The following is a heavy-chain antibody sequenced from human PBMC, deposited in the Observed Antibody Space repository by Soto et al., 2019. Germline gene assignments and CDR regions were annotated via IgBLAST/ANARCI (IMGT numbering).Heavy chain of an antibody. D-gene: IGHD2-15*01. CDR1: GVSVTSGSYF. CDR3: FSVPRPGGISYALDS. CDR2: IFYAVTY. Sequence: QLLLHESGPGLVKPSETLSLTCTVSGVSVTSGSYFWGWIRQSPGQGLEWLGSIFYAVTYSYNPSLKSRLTSSVDASKSQSSLQLTSVTAADTAIYYCFSVPRPGGISYALDSWGPGTLVTVSA. J-gene: IGHJ5*01. V-gene: IGHV4-39*01.